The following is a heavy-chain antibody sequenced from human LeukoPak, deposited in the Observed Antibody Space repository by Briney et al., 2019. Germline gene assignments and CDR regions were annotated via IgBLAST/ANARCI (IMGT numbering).Heavy chain of an antibody. J-gene: IGHJ5*02. CDR2: IYYSGST. D-gene: IGHD6-19*01. CDR1: GGSISGYY. CDR3: ARPQSVTGLGTGWFDP. V-gene: IGHV4-59*08. Sequence: SETLSLTCTVSGGSISGYYWSWIRQPPGKGLEWIGYIYYSGSTNYNPSPKSRVTISVDTSKNQFSLKLNSMTAADTAVYYCARPQSVTGLGTGWFDPWGQGTLVTVSS.